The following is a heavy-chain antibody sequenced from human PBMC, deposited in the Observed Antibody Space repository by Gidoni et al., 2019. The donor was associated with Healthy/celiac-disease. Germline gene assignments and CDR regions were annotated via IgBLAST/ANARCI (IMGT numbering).Heavy chain of an antibody. CDR1: GFTFSSYG. D-gene: IGHD2-2*01. Sequence: QVQLVESGGGVVQPGRSLRLSCAASGFTFSSYGMHWVRQAPGKGLEWVAVISYDGSNKYYADSVKGRFTISRDNSKNTLYLQMNSLRAEDTAVYYCAKEGGEDYCSSTSCYVFWGQGTLVTVSS. CDR2: ISYDGSNK. J-gene: IGHJ4*02. V-gene: IGHV3-30*18. CDR3: AKEGGEDYCSSTSCYVF.